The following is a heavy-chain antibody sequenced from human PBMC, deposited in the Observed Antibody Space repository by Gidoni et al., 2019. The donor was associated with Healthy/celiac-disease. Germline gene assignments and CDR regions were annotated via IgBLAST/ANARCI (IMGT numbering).Heavy chain of an antibody. CDR1: GGSISSSSYY. V-gene: IGHV4-39*01. D-gene: IGHD5-12*01. CDR3: ARLRDEWLRSYGAWFDP. Sequence: QLQLQESGPGLVKPSETLSLTCTVSGGSISSSSYYWGWISQPPGMGLEWIGSIYYSGSTYYNPSLKSRVTISVDTSKNQFSLKLSSVTAADTAVYYCARLRDEWLRSYGAWFDPWGQGTLVTVSS. CDR2: IYYSGST. J-gene: IGHJ5*02.